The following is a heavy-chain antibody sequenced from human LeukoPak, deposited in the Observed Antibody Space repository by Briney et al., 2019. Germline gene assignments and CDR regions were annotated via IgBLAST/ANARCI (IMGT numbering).Heavy chain of an antibody. D-gene: IGHD3-22*01. CDR3: ARDMSYDSSGYYYMDV. Sequence: GGSLRLSCAASGFTVSSNYMSWVRQAPGKGLEWVSVIYSGGSTYYADSVKGRFTISRDNSKNTLYLQMNSLRAEDTAVYYGARDMSYDSSGYYYMDVWGKGTTVTVSS. CDR1: GFTVSSNY. CDR2: IYSGGST. J-gene: IGHJ6*03. V-gene: IGHV3-53*01.